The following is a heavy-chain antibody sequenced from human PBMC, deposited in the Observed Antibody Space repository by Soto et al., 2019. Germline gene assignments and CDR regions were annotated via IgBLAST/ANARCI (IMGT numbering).Heavy chain of an antibody. D-gene: IGHD3-22*01. CDR3: AKDPYYFDTSEMDV. Sequence: GGSLRLSCAASGFTFSSYAMSWVRQAPGKGLEWVSAIGGSGGSTYYADSVKGRFTISRDNSKNTLYLQMNSLSAEDTAVYFCAKDPYYFDTSEMDVWGLGTTVTVSS. J-gene: IGHJ6*02. CDR2: IGGSGGST. CDR1: GFTFSSYA. V-gene: IGHV3-23*01.